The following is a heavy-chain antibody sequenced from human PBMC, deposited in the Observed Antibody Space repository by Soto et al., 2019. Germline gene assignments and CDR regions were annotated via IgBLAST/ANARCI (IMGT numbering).Heavy chain of an antibody. Sequence: GGSLRLSCAASGFTFSNYAMTWVRQGPGKGLEWVSGISGSGGRSYYADSVKGRFTIARDNSKSTLYLQMNSLRAEDTAVYYCAKAYFVWSSEQPYYFDYWGQGTLVTVSS. J-gene: IGHJ4*02. V-gene: IGHV3-23*01. D-gene: IGHD3-16*01. CDR3: AKAYFVWSSEQPYYFDY. CDR2: ISGSGGRS. CDR1: GFTFSNYA.